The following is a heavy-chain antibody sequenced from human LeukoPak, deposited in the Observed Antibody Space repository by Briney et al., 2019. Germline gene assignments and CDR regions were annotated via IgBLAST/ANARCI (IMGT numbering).Heavy chain of an antibody. Sequence: ASETLSLTCAVYGGSFSGYYWSWIRQPPGKGLEWIGEINHSGSTNYNPSLRSRVTISVDTSKNQFSLKLSSVTAADTAVYYCARHVPIRAVAGSLYYYYGMDVWGQGTTVTVSS. D-gene: IGHD6-19*01. J-gene: IGHJ6*02. CDR1: GGSFSGYY. CDR2: INHSGST. CDR3: ARHVPIRAVAGSLYYYYGMDV. V-gene: IGHV4-34*01.